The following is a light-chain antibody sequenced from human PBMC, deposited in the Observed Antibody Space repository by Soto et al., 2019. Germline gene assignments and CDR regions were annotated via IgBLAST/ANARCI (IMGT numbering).Light chain of an antibody. J-gene: IGLJ3*02. CDR3: CSFAGSYTWV. CDR1: SSIVGAYNL. Sequence: QSVLTQPRSVSGSPEQSVTISCTGASSIVGAYNLVSWYQQHPGKAPKLLIYDASQRPSGVPDRFSGSKSGSTASLTISGLQADDEADYYCSFAGSYTWVFGGGTKLTVL. CDR2: DAS. V-gene: IGLV2-11*01.